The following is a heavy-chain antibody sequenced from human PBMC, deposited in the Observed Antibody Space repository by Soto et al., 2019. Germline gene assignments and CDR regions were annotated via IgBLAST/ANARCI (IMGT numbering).Heavy chain of an antibody. D-gene: IGHD6-6*01. Sequence: QVQLVESGGGVVQPGGSLRLSCAASGFTFISYSMHWVRQAPGKGLEWVAVISYVGHNEYYVDSVKGRFTISRDNSKNTVSLQMNSLRAEDTAVYFCAKDRTGVAARRRSYQYSGMDVWGQGTTVTVSS. CDR1: GFTFISYS. CDR3: AKDRTGVAARRRSYQYSGMDV. V-gene: IGHV3-30*18. J-gene: IGHJ6*02. CDR2: ISYVGHNE.